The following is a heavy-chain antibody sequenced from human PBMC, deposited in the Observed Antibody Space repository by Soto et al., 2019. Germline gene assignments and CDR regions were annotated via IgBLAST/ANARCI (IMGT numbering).Heavy chain of an antibody. CDR2: ISLDGSNK. CDR1: GFTFSDYG. CDR3: ARQVIRHIHGFDN. D-gene: IGHD4-4*01. Sequence: QVQLVESGGGVVQPGRSLRLSCAASGFTFSDYGIHWVRQAPGKGLEWVAVISLDGSNKYFADSVKGRFTISRDNSQNTLYLQMNSLRAEYTAVYHCARQVIRHIHGFDNWGQGTMVTVSS. J-gene: IGHJ3*02. V-gene: IGHV3-30*03.